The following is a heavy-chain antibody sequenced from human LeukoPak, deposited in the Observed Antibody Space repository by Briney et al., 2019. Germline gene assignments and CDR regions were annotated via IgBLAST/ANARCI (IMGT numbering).Heavy chain of an antibody. J-gene: IGHJ3*02. D-gene: IGHD3-22*01. CDR1: GGSFSGYY. V-gene: IGHV4-34*01. Sequence: SETLSLICAVYGGSFSGYYWSWIRQPPGKGLEWIGEINHSGSTNYNPSLKSRVTISVDTSKNQFSLKLSSVTAADTAVYYCAESGVVVRDAFDIWGQGTMVTVSS. CDR3: AESGVVVRDAFDI. CDR2: INHSGST.